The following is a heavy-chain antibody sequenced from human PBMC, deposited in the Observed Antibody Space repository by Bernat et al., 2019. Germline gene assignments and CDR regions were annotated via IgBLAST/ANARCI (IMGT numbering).Heavy chain of an antibody. D-gene: IGHD1-26*01. V-gene: IGHV1-69*05. CDR2: IIPIFGTA. Sequence: QVQLVQSGAEVKKPGSSVKVSCKASGGTFSSYAISWVRQAPGQGLEWMGGIIPIFGTANYAQKFPGRVTITTDESTGTASMELSSMRDEDTAVYYCARDDEGATPGGYWGQGTLVTVAS. J-gene: IGHJ4*02. CDR1: GGTFSSYA. CDR3: ARDDEGATPGGY.